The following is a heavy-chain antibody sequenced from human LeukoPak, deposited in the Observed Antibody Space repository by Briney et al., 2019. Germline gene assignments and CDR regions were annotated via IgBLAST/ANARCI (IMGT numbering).Heavy chain of an antibody. Sequence: SETLSLTCIVSGGSISSYYWSWLRQPPGKGLEWIGYIYYSGSTNYNPSLKSRVTISVDTSKNQFSLKLNSVTAADTAVYYCARSTSESDLGYWGQGTLVTVSS. D-gene: IGHD3-16*01. V-gene: IGHV4-59*01. CDR1: GGSISSYY. J-gene: IGHJ4*02. CDR3: ARSTSESDLGY. CDR2: IYYSGST.